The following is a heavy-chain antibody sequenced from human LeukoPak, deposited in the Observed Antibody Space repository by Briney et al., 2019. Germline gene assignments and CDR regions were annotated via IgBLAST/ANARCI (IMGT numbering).Heavy chain of an antibody. D-gene: IGHD6-13*01. Sequence: PGGSLRLSCVASGFTFSKNWMHWVRQAPGKGLVWVSRIQGDGSNTNYADSVKGRFSISRDNAKNTVYPQMTSLWAEDTGIYYCSRGTSAGGPISPFDFWGQGTVVTVSS. J-gene: IGHJ4*02. CDR2: IQGDGSNT. V-gene: IGHV3-74*01. CDR1: GFTFSKNW. CDR3: SRGTSAGGPISPFDF.